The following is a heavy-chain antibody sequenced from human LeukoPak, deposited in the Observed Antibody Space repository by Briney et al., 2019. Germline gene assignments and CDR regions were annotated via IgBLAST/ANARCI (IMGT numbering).Heavy chain of an antibody. J-gene: IGHJ5*02. Sequence: GGSLRLSCAASRFTFSSYAMSWVRQAPGKGLEWVSAISGSGTTTYYVDSVKGRFTISRDNSKNTLYLQMNSLRAEDTAVYHCASRSINWYRGNNWFDPWGQGTLVTVSS. CDR2: ISGSGTTT. D-gene: IGHD6-13*01. CDR1: RFTFSSYA. CDR3: ASRSINWYRGNNWFDP. V-gene: IGHV3-23*01.